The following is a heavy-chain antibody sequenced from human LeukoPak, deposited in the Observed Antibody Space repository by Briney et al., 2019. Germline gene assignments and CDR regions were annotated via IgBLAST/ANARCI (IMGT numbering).Heavy chain of an antibody. CDR3: AKVIVSGHGVSKGGYVPD. Sequence: GGSLSLSCEASGFTFSSHVMNWVRQSPGKGPEWVSAISESGGNTYYADSVKGRFTMSRDNFKNMLYLQVNSLRAEDTAVYYCAKVIVSGHGVSKGGYVPDWGQGTLVSVSS. J-gene: IGHJ4*02. CDR1: GFTFSSHV. V-gene: IGHV3-23*01. D-gene: IGHD5-12*01. CDR2: ISESGGNT.